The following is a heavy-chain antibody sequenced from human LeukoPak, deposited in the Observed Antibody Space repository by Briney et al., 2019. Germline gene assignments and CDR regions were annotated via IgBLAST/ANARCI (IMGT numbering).Heavy chain of an antibody. CDR3: AREPPGIDDAFDI. CDR1: GVPISGYY. V-gene: IGHV4-59*01. Sequence: SGTLSLSCAVSGVPISGYYWTWVRQPPGKGLEWIGYIYYSGSTNYTPSLKSRVTLSVDTSKNQFSLKLNSVTAADTHVYFCAREPPGIDDAFDIWGQGTMVTVSS. J-gene: IGHJ3*02. D-gene: IGHD2-15*01. CDR2: IYYSGST.